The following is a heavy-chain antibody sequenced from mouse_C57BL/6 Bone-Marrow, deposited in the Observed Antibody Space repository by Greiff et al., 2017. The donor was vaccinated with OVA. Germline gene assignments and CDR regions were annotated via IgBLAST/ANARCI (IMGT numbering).Heavy chain of an antibody. V-gene: IGHV1-50*01. Sequence: QVHVKQPGAELVKPGASVKLSCKASGYTFTSYWMQWVQQRPGQGLEWIGEIDPSESYTNYNQKFKGKATLTVDTSSSTAYMQLSSLTSEDSAVYYCAREGQLRPFAYWGQGTLVTVSA. D-gene: IGHD3-2*02. J-gene: IGHJ3*01. CDR1: GYTFTSYW. CDR3: AREGQLRPFAY. CDR2: IDPSESYT.